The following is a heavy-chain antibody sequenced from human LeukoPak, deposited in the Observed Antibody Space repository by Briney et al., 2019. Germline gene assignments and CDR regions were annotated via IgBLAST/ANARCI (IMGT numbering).Heavy chain of an antibody. J-gene: IGHJ4*02. CDR3: AREGSGSYYGAFDY. V-gene: IGHV1-18*04. Sequence: GASVKVSCKASGYTFTGYYMHWVRQAPGQGLEWMGWISAYNGNTNYAQKLQGRVTMTTDTSTSTAYMELRSLRSDDTAVYYCAREGSGSYYGAFDYWGQGTLVTVSS. CDR2: ISAYNGNT. CDR1: GYTFTGYY. D-gene: IGHD1-26*01.